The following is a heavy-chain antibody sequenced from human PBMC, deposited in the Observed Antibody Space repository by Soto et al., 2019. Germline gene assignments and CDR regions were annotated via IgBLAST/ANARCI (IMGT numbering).Heavy chain of an antibody. CDR2: ISGSGGST. CDR3: AKDRSYYYGSGNSDY. CDR1: VFTFSSYA. V-gene: IGHV3-23*01. Sequence: PGGSLRLACASSVFTFSSYAMRWVRQAPGKGLEWVSAISGSGGSTYYADSVKGRFTISRDNSKNTLYLQMNSLRAEDTAVYYCAKDRSYYYGSGNSDYWGQGTLVTVSS. D-gene: IGHD3-10*01. J-gene: IGHJ4*02.